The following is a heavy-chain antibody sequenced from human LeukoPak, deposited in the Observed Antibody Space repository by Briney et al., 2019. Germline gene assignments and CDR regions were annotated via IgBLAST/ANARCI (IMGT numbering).Heavy chain of an antibody. V-gene: IGHV1-69*13. CDR2: VIPIFGTA. CDR3: ARVGRIAARGPSETDY. CDR1: GGTFSSYA. D-gene: IGHD6-6*01. Sequence: ASVKVSCKASGGTFSSYAISWVRQAPGQGLEWMGGVIPIFGTANYAQKFQGRVTITADESTSTAYMELRSLRSDDTAVYYCARVGRIAARGPSETDYWGQGTLVTVSS. J-gene: IGHJ4*02.